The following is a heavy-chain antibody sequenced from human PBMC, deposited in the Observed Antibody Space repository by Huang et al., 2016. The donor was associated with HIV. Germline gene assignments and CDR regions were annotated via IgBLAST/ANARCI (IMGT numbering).Heavy chain of an antibody. V-gene: IGHV4-59*11. J-gene: IGHJ4*02. D-gene: IGHD2-15*01. CDR3: ARNEMDGYYPFDY. CDR2: IYVSGSL. CDR1: GGSISTHY. Sequence: VQLQESGPGLVKPSETLSLTCTVSGGSISTHYWSWIRQPPGKGLEWIGLIYVSGSLNYNPSLNSRVSMSLDTSKNQLSLKLTSVTAADTAVYYCARNEMDGYYPFDYWGQGTLVAVSS.